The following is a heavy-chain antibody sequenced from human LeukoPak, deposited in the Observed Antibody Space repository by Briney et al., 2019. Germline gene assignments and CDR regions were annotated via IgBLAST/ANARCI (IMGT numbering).Heavy chain of an antibody. V-gene: IGHV3-53*04. CDR2: IYSGGST. D-gene: IGHD6-13*01. Sequence: GGSLRLSCAASGFTVSSNYMSWVRQAPGKGLEWVSVIYSGGSTYYADSVKGRFTISRHNSKNTPYLQMNSLRAEDTAVYYCAREAVYSSSTNDYGMDVWGQGTTVTVSS. J-gene: IGHJ6*02. CDR3: AREAVYSSSTNDYGMDV. CDR1: GFTVSSNY.